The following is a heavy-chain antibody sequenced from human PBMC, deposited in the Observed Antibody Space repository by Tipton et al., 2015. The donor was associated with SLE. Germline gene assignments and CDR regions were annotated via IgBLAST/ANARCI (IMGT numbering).Heavy chain of an antibody. Sequence: PGLVKPSQTLSLTCAISGDSLSSNSVSWNWITQSPSRGLEWLGRTYYTSEWFSDYAVSVKSRVTINPDTSKNQFSLQLNSVTPEDTAVYYCVRVTGIAVAGMRFDPWGQGTLVTVSS. D-gene: IGHD6-19*01. CDR1: GDSLSSNSVS. CDR3: VRVTGIAVAGMRFDP. V-gene: IGHV6-1*01. J-gene: IGHJ5*02. CDR2: TYYTSEWFS.